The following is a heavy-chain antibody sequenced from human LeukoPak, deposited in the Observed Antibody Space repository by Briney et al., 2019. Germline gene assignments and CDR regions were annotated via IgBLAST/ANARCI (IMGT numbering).Heavy chain of an antibody. D-gene: IGHD2-8*01. CDR3: ARAKTRSNIVLMVYAIHWFDP. CDR1: GGSISSGSYY. J-gene: IGHJ5*02. Sequence: SETLSLTCTVSGGSISSGSYYWSWLRQPAGTGLEWIGRIYISGSTNYNPSLKSRVTISVDTSKNQFSLKLSSVTAADTAVYYCARAKTRSNIVLMVYAIHWFDPWGQGTLVTVSS. CDR2: IYISGST. V-gene: IGHV4-61*02.